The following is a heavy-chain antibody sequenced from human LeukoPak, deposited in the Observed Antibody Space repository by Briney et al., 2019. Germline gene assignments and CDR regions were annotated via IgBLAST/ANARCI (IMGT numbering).Heavy chain of an antibody. V-gene: IGHV1-2*02. CDR1: GYTFTGYY. D-gene: IGHD4-17*01. Sequence: GASVKVSCKASGYTFTGYYMHWVRQAPGQGLEWMGWINPNSGGTNYARKFQGRVTMTRDTSISTAYMELSRLRSDDTAVYYCARSTRRTVTNYHFDYWGQGTLVTVSS. CDR3: ARSTRRTVTNYHFDY. J-gene: IGHJ4*02. CDR2: INPNSGGT.